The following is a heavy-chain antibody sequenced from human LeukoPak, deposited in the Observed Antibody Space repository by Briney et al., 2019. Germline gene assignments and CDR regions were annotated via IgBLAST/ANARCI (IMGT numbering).Heavy chain of an antibody. CDR3: ARQYSSGWYFDY. CDR1: GYTFTGYY. J-gene: IGHJ4*02. D-gene: IGHD6-19*01. CDR2: INPNTGDT. Sequence: ASVKVSCTASGYTFTGYYMHWVRQAHGQGLEWMGWINPNTGDTKYAQRFQGSVTMTRDMSISTAYMELSRLRSDDTAVFYCARQYSSGWYFDYWGQGTLVTVSS. V-gene: IGHV1-2*02.